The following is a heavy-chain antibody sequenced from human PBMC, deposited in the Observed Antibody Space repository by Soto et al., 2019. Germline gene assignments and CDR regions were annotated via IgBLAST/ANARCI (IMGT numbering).Heavy chain of an antibody. D-gene: IGHD3-22*01. CDR1: GGSISSYY. V-gene: IGHV4-59*01. J-gene: IGHJ6*02. CDR3: ARDPYYYDDSDFPHYYGLDV. Sequence: SETLSLTCIVSGGSISSYYWNWIRQPPGKGLEWIGDIYYTGSTNYNPSLKSRVTISVDTSKNQFSLKSSSVTAADTAVYYCARDPYYYDDSDFPHYYGLDVWGQVTSVTVSS. CDR2: IYYTGST.